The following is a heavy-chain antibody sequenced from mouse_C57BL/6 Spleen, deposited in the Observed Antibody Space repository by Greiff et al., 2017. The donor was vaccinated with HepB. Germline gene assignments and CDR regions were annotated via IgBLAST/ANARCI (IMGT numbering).Heavy chain of an antibody. D-gene: IGHD1-1*01. J-gene: IGHJ1*03. CDR2: IDPSDSYT. Sequence: QVQLQQPGAELVMPGASVKLSCKASGYTFTSYWMHWVKQRPGQGLEWIGEIDPSDSYTNYNQKFKGKSTLTVDKSSSTAYIQLSSLTSEDSAVYYCARPSYYYGSSYYWYFDVWGTGTTVTVSS. CDR3: ARPSYYYGSSYYWYFDV. V-gene: IGHV1-69*01. CDR1: GYTFTSYW.